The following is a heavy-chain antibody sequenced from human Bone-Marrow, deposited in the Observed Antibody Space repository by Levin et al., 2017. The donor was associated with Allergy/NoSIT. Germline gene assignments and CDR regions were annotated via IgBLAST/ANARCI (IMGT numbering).Heavy chain of an antibody. V-gene: IGHV3-66*04. Sequence: GGSLRLSCAASGFTVSNNYTSWVRQAPGKGLEGVSNIYSIGTTYYADSVKGRFTISRDKSKNTVYLQMNSLRVEDTAVYYCARHPAATHHYWGQGTRVTVSS. J-gene: IGHJ4*02. D-gene: IGHD2-15*01. CDR1: GFTVSNNY. CDR3: ARHPAATHHY. CDR2: IYSIGTT.